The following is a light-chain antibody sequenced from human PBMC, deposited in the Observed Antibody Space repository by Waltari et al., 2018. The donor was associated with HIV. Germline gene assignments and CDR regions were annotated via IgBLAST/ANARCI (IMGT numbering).Light chain of an antibody. CDR2: WAS. Sequence: DIVMTKSTDSLAVSLGERAPINCKSSQSVLYSSNNKNYLAWYQQKPGQPPKLLIYWASTRESGVPDRFSGSGSGTDFTLTISSLQAEDVAVYYCQQYYSTPRTFGQGTKLEIK. V-gene: IGKV4-1*01. J-gene: IGKJ2*01. CDR1: QSVLYSSNNKNY. CDR3: QQYYSTPRT.